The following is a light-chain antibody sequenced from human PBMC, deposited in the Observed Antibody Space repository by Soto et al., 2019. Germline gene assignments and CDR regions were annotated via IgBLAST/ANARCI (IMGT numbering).Light chain of an antibody. CDR3: CSYAGSFIWL. Sequence: QSALTQPRSVSGSPGQAVTIPCTGTSSDVGRYNLVSWYQQHPGEVPKLIMYDVSQRPLGVPDRFSGSKSGDTASLTISGRQGDDEADFYCCSYAGSFIWLFGGGTKLTVL. J-gene: IGLJ3*02. V-gene: IGLV2-11*01. CDR2: DVS. CDR1: SSDVGRYNL.